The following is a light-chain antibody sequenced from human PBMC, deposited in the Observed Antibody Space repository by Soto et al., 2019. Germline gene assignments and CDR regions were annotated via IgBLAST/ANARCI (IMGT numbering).Light chain of an antibody. V-gene: IGLV1-40*01. CDR2: GNS. Sequence: QAVVTQPPSASGAPGQRVTISCTGSSSNIGAGYGVHWYQQVPGTAPKLLISGNSDRPSGVPDRFSGSKSGTSASLAITGLQAEDEADYYCQSYDSSLSSWVLGGGTKLTVL. J-gene: IGLJ3*02. CDR1: SSNIGAGYG. CDR3: QSYDSSLSSWV.